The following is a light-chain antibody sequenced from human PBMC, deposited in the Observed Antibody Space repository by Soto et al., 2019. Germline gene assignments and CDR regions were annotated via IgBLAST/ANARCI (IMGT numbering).Light chain of an antibody. J-gene: IGKJ3*01. Sequence: DIQMTQSPSSLSASVGDRVTITCRASQSISSYLNWYQQKPGKAPKLLIYAASSLQSGVPSRFSGSGSGTDFTLTISSLQPEDFATYYCQQSYSTPITFGPGNRWIS. CDR1: QSISSY. CDR2: AAS. V-gene: IGKV1-39*01. CDR3: QQSYSTPIT.